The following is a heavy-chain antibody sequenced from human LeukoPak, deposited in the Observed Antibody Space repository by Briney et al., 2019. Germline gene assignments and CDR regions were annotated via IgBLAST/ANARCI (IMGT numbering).Heavy chain of an antibody. CDR1: GGSFSGYY. V-gene: IGHV4-34*01. CDR2: INHSGST. J-gene: IGHJ4*02. D-gene: IGHD2-2*01. CDR3: ARGSIVVVPAASGFRY. Sequence: SETLSLTCAVYGGSFSGYYWSWIRQPPGKGLEWIGEINHSGSTNYNPSLKSRVTISADTSKNQFSLKLSSVTAADTAVYYCARGSIVVVPAASGFRYWGQGTLVTVSS.